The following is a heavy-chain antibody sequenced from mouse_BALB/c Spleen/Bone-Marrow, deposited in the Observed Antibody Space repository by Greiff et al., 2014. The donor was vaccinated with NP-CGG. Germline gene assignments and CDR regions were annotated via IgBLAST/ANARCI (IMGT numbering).Heavy chain of an antibody. J-gene: IGHJ1*01. Sequence: VQLKESGPELVKPGASVKMSCKASGYTFTSYVIHWVKQKPGQGLEWIGYINPYNDGTKYNEKFKGKATLTSDKSSSTAYMEFSSLTSEDSAVYYCARGGYYGTSLYRYFDVWGAGTTVTVSS. CDR2: INPYNDGT. D-gene: IGHD1-1*01. V-gene: IGHV1-14*01. CDR3: ARGGYYGTSLYRYFDV. CDR1: GYTFTSYV.